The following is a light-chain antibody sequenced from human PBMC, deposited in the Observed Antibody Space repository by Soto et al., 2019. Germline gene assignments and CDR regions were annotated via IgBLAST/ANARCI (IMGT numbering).Light chain of an antibody. Sequence: ETVLTQSPGTLSLSPGERATLSCRASQRVSSSYLAWYHQKPGQAPRLLIYGASIRATGIPDRFSGSGSGTDFTLTIRRLEPEDFAVYYCQQYGSSLYPFGQGTKLEIK. J-gene: IGKJ2*01. V-gene: IGKV3-20*01. CDR3: QQYGSSLYP. CDR2: GAS. CDR1: QRVSSSY.